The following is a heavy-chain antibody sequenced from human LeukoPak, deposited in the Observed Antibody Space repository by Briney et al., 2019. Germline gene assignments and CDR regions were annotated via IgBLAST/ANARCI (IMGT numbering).Heavy chain of an antibody. CDR2: INPSGGST. Sequence: ASVKVSCKASGYTFTSYYMHWVRQAPGQGLEWMGIINPSGGSTSYAQKFQGRVTMTRDMSTSTVYMELSSLRSEDTAVYYCARDPPSGPYGDAFDIWGQGTMVTVSS. CDR3: ARDPPSGPYGDAFDI. J-gene: IGHJ3*02. CDR1: GYTFTSYY. D-gene: IGHD5-12*01. V-gene: IGHV1-46*03.